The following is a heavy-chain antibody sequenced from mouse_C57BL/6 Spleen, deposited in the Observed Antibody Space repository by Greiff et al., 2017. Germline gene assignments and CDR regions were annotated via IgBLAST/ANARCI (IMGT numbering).Heavy chain of an antibody. J-gene: IGHJ4*01. CDR1: GYTFTSYG. CDR2: IYPRSGNT. V-gene: IGHV1-81*01. CDR3: ASRGYSNYDYAMDY. Sequence: VQLQQSGAELARPGASVKLSCKASGYTFTSYGISWVKQRTGQGLEWIGEIYPRSGNTYYNEKFKGKATLTADKSSSTAYMELRSLTSEDSAVYFCASRGYSNYDYAMDYWGQGTSVTVSS. D-gene: IGHD2-5*01.